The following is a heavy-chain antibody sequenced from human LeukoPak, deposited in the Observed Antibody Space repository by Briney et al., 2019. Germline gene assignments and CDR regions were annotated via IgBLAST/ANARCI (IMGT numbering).Heavy chain of an antibody. CDR2: IYTSGST. CDR1: GGSISSSSYY. D-gene: IGHD2-15*01. J-gene: IGHJ4*02. V-gene: IGHV4-39*07. CDR3: ARNSCPSGSCYDNRGYFDY. Sequence: PSETLSLTCTVSGGSISSSSYYWGWIRQPPGKGLEWIGRIYTSGSTNYNPSLKSRITISVDTSKNQFSLKLSSATAADTAVYYCARNSCPSGSCYDNRGYFDYWGQGTLVTVSS.